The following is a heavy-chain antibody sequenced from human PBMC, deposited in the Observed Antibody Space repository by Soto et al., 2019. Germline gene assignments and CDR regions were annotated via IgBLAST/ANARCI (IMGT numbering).Heavy chain of an antibody. CDR2: IYYSEST. CDR3: ARDRSDYFDY. D-gene: IGHD1-26*01. Sequence: SETLSLTCTVSGGSISSYFWSWFRQPPGKGLEWIGYIYYSESTNYNPSLKSRVTISVDTSKNQFSLKLSSVTAADTAVYYCARDRSDYFDYWGQGTLVTVSS. CDR1: GGSISSYF. J-gene: IGHJ4*02. V-gene: IGHV4-59*01.